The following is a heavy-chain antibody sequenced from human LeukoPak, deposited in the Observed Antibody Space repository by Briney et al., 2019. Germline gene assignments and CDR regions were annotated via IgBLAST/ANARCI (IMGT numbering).Heavy chain of an antibody. CDR2: IRYDESNK. V-gene: IGHV3-30*02. CDR1: GFTFSTYA. D-gene: IGHD6-19*01. Sequence: GGSLRLSCVASGFTFSTYAMNWVRQAPGKGLEWVAFIRYDESNKFYADSVKGRFTISRDNSKNILFLQMNSLRAEDTAVYYCATMQWLEGVDWFDPWGQGTLVTVSS. CDR3: ATMQWLEGVDWFDP. J-gene: IGHJ5*02.